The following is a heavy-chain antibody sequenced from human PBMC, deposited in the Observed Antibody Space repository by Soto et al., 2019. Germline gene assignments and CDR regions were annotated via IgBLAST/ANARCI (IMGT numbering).Heavy chain of an antibody. CDR3: AKDREYSSSWYVVDY. J-gene: IGHJ4*02. Sequence: EVQLLESGGGLVQPGGSLRLSCAASGFTFSSYAMSWVRRAPGKGLEWVSAISGSGGSTYYADSVKGRFTISRDNSKNTLYLQMKSLRAEDTAVYYCAKDREYSSSWYVVDYWGQGTLVTVSS. CDR2: ISGSGGST. D-gene: IGHD6-13*01. V-gene: IGHV3-23*01. CDR1: GFTFSSYA.